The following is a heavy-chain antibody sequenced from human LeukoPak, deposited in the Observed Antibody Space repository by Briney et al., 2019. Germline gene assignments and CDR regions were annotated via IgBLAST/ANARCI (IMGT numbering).Heavy chain of an antibody. CDR3: ARDCSGGRCYGAFDI. CDR2: VSPIYGTS. Sequence: SVKVSCKASGGTFGRYAITWVRQAPGQRLEWMGGVSPIYGTSDYAQRFQGRITISADESTSTAFLEVRSLRSEDTAVYYCARDCSGGRCYGAFDIWGQGTLVIVSS. J-gene: IGHJ3*02. CDR1: GGTFGRYA. D-gene: IGHD2-15*01. V-gene: IGHV1-69*01.